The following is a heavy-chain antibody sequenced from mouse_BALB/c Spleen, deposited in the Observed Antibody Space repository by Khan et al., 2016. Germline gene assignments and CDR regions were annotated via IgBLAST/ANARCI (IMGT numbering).Heavy chain of an antibody. J-gene: IGHJ2*01. CDR3: ARITA. CDR1: GFNIKDTY. D-gene: IGHD1-3*01. Sequence: VQLQQSGAELVKPGASVKLSCTASGFNIKDTYMHWVKQRPEQGLEWIGRIDTANGNTKEDPKCQVKATRTAATAAISADLQLSSLTAEDTAVYNCARITAWGQGTTLTVSS. CDR2: IDTANGNT. V-gene: IGHV14-3*02.